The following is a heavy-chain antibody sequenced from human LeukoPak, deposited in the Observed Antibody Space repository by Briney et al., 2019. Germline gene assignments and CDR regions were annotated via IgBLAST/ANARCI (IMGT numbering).Heavy chain of an antibody. CDR3: ARDGVIAAAGPGFLDY. J-gene: IGHJ4*02. D-gene: IGHD6-13*01. Sequence: SETLSLTCAVSGGSISSSNWWSWVRQPPGKGLEWIGEIYHSGSTNYNPSLKSRVTISVDKSKNQFSLKLSSVTAADTAVYYCARDGVIAAAGPGFLDYWGQGTLVTVSS. V-gene: IGHV4-4*02. CDR1: GGSISSSNW. CDR2: IYHSGST.